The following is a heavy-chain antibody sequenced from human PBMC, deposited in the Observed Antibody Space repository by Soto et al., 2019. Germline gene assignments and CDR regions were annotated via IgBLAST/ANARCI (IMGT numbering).Heavy chain of an antibody. CDR1: GFTFSDYY. V-gene: IGHV3-11*01. D-gene: IGHD2-2*01. Sequence: GGSLRLSCAASGFTFSDYYMSWFRQAPGKGLEWVSYISSSGSTIYYADSVKGRFTISRDNAKNSLYLQMNSLRAEDTAVYYCARVFSGYCSSTSCYADWFDPWGQGTLVTVSS. J-gene: IGHJ5*02. CDR2: ISSSGSTI. CDR3: ARVFSGYCSSTSCYADWFDP.